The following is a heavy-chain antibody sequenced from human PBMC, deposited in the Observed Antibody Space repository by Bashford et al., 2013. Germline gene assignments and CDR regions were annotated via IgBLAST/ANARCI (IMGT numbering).Heavy chain of an antibody. Sequence: VRQGSREGAGVGLSYYSGGSTYYADSVKGRFTISRDNSKYTLYLQMNSLRAEDTAVYYCAKDRDDYGDPDAFNIWGQGTMVTVSS. CDR3: AKDRDDYGDPDAFNI. J-gene: IGHJ3*02. CDR2: YSGGST. D-gene: IGHD4-17*01. V-gene: IGHV3-53*01.